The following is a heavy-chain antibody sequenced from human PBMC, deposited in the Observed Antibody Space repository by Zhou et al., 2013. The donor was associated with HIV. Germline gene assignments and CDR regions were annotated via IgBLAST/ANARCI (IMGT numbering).Heavy chain of an antibody. CDR2: IIPIRGPA. D-gene: IGHD1-7*01. J-gene: IGHJ3*02. CDR3: ARTMELSVRKHAFDI. Sequence: QVQLVQSGAEVKKPGSSVKVSCQASGGTLHNFAVSWVRQAPGQGLEWMGGIIPIRGPANYAQKYQDRVTITADVSTGTSYMELSSLRFEDTAVYYCARTMELSVRKHAFDIWGQGTMVSVSS. V-gene: IGHV1-69*11. CDR1: GGTLHNFA.